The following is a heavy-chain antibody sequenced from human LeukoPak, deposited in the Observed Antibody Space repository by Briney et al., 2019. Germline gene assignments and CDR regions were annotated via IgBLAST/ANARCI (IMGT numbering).Heavy chain of an antibody. D-gene: IGHD2-15*01. CDR1: GYSFTSYW. Sequence: GESLKISCKGSGYSFTSYWISWVRQTPGKGLEWMGRIDPSDSYTKYSPSFQGHVTISADKSISTAYLQWSSLKASDTAMYYCARHLGRCSGGSCYSLPTVDYWGQGTLVTVSS. CDR3: ARHLGRCSGGSCYSLPTVDY. J-gene: IGHJ4*02. CDR2: IDPSDSYT. V-gene: IGHV5-10-1*01.